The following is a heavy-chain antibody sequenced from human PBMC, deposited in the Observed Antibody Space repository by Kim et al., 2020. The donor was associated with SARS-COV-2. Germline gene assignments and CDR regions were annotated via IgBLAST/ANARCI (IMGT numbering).Heavy chain of an antibody. V-gene: IGHV3-48*04. CDR1: GFTFSSYS. CDR3: ARDHLEGSGSWGG. Sequence: GGSLRLSCAASGFTFSSYSMNWVRQAPGKGLEWVSYISSSSSTIYYADSVKGRFTISRDNAKNSLYLQMNSLRAEDTAVYYCARDHLEGSGSWGGWGQGTLVTVSS. D-gene: IGHD3-10*01. J-gene: IGHJ4*02. CDR2: ISSSSSTI.